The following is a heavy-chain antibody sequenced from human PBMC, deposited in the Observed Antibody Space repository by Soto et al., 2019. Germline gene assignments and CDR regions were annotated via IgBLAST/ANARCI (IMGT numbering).Heavy chain of an antibody. V-gene: IGHV4-61*01. CDR1: GGSVSSGSYY. CDR2: IYYSGST. Sequence: SETLSLTCTVSGGSVSSGSYYWSWIRQPPGKGLEWIGYIYYSGSTNYNPSLKSRVTISVDTSKNQFSLKLSSVTAADTAVYYCARRPRDILTGYHFDYWGQGTLVTVSS. J-gene: IGHJ4*02. D-gene: IGHD3-9*01. CDR3: ARRPRDILTGYHFDY.